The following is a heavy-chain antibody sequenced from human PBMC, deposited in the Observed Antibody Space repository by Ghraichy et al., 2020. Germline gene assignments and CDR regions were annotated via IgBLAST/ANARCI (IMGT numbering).Heavy chain of an antibody. J-gene: IGHJ4*02. CDR2: INQDGSER. V-gene: IGHV3-7*02. CDR1: GLTLSSYW. CDR3: ASHNNWNFDD. Sequence: GGSLRLSCAASGLTLSSYWMSWVRQAPGKGLEWVANINQDGSERNYVDSVKGRLTISRDNGKNSLYLQMTTLRAEDTAMYYWASHNNWNFDDWGQGTLVTVSS. D-gene: IGHD1-20*01.